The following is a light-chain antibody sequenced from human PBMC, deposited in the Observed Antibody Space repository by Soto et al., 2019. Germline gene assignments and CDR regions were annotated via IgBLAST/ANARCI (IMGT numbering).Light chain of an antibody. V-gene: IGKV3-15*01. CDR2: GAS. J-gene: IGKJ5*01. CDR3: QHYNNWST. CDR1: QSGNGN. Sequence: EIVMTQSPATLSVSPGEGATLSCRASQSGNGNLAWYQQKPGQAPRLLIYGASTRATGIPARFSGSGSGTEFTLTISSLQSEDFAVYYCQHYNNWSTFGQGTRLEIK.